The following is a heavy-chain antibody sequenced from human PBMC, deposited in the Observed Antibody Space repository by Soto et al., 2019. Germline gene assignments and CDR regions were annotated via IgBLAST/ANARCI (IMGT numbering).Heavy chain of an antibody. CDR3: AKGEVRGIIPSYFDY. CDR2: ISNDGSNE. CDR1: GFTFRWFG. D-gene: IGHD3-10*01. V-gene: IGHV3-30*18. Sequence: PGGSLRLFCVGSGFTFRWFGMNWVRQAPGKGLEWVARISNDGSNEYYVDSVKGRFTISRDNSKNTLYLNMDSLRAEDTAVYYCAKGEVRGIIPSYFDYWGLGKLVTV. J-gene: IGHJ4*02.